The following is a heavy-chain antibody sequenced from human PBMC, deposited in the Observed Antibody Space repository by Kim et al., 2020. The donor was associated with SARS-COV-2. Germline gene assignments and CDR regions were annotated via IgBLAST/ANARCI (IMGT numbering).Heavy chain of an antibody. V-gene: IGHV3-73*01. D-gene: IGHD4-17*01. Sequence: GGSLRLSCAASGFTFSASAMHWVRQASGKGLEWVGSIRSKPNNYETSYAASVTGRFTISRDDSTNTVYLQMDSLKTDDTAVYFCSRHSGKHGDRGFDNWG. CDR3: SRHSGKHGDRGFDN. J-gene: IGHJ4*01. CDR2: IRSKPNNYET. CDR1: GFTFSASA.